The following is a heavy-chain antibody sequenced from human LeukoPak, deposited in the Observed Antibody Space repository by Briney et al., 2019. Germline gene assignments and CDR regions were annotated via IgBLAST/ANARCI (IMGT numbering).Heavy chain of an antibody. CDR3: ARGTPAVYYFDY. CDR2: VSYDGSNK. Sequence: QPGRSLRLSCAASGFTFRSYVMEWVRQAPGKGLEWVAVVSYDGSNKYYADSVKGRFTTSRDNAKNSLYLQMNSLRAEDTAVYYCARGTPAVYYFDYWGQGTLVTVSS. V-gene: IGHV3-30-3*01. D-gene: IGHD2-2*01. CDR1: GFTFRSYV. J-gene: IGHJ4*02.